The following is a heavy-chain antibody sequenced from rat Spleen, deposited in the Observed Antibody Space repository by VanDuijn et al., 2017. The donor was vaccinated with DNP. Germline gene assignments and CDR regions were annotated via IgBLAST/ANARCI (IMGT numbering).Heavy chain of an antibody. V-gene: IGHV2-19*01. D-gene: IGHD1-9*01. Sequence: QVQLKESGPGLVQPSQTLSLTCTVSEFSLTDYSVHRVRQPPGKGLEWLGRIRANGVTDYNSGLKSRLRISRDTSKSQVFLKMNSLQTEDTAMYFCARYYGYNYYAMDAWGQGTSVTVSS. CDR1: EFSLTDYS. CDR3: ARYYGYNYYAMDA. J-gene: IGHJ4*01. CDR2: IRANGVT.